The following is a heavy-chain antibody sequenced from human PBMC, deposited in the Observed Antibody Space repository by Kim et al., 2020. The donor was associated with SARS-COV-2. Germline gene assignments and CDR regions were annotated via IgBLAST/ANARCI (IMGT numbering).Heavy chain of an antibody. Sequence: SETLSLTCTVSGASISSYYCSWFRQPPGKGLEWIGYLTNTGSTNYNPSLKSRVTISVDTSKNQFSLKLRSMTTADTAVYYCARGAAGSGGWGQGTLVTVSS. CDR3: ARGAAGSGG. V-gene: IGHV4-59*12. J-gene: IGHJ1*01. CDR1: GASISSYY. CDR2: LTNTGST. D-gene: IGHD6-13*01.